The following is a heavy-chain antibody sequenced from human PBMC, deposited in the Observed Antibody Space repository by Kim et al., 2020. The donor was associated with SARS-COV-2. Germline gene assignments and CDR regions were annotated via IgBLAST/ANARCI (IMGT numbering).Heavy chain of an antibody. CDR3: ASGFFASGTNY. Sequence: GGSLRLSCSAFGFTFSTYSMTWVRQAPGKGPEWVSYISSTSTIISYADSVKGRFTISRDNAKNSLYLQMNSLRAEDTAVYYCASGFFASGTNYWGQGTLV. D-gene: IGHD3-10*01. V-gene: IGHV3-48*04. J-gene: IGHJ4*02. CDR1: GFTFSTYS. CDR2: ISSTSTII.